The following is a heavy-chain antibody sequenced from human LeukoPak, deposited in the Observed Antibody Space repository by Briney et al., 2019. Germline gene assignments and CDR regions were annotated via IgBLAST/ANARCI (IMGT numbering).Heavy chain of an antibody. J-gene: IGHJ4*02. CDR2: INHSGST. D-gene: IGHD2-15*01. CDR1: DGSFSGYY. V-gene: IGHV4-34*01. Sequence: PSETLSLTCAVYDGSFSGYYWTWFRQPPGKGLEWIGEINHSGSTHYDPSLKSRVTISVDTSKNQFSLTMSPVTAADTAVYYCASEKWSMNYWGQGILVTVSS. CDR3: ASEKWSMNY.